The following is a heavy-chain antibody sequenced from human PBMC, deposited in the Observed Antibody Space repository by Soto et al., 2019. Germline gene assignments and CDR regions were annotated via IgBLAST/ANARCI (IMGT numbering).Heavy chain of an antibody. CDR3: ARGRGWATVTPFDY. J-gene: IGHJ4*02. CDR1: GGSISSGDYY. D-gene: IGHD4-17*01. CDR2: IYYSGST. V-gene: IGHV4-30-4*01. Sequence: QVQLQESGPGLVKPSQTLSLTCTVSGGSISSGDYYWSWIRQPPGKGLEWIGYIYYSGSTYYNPSLKIGVTISVDTSKNQFSLKLSSVTAADTAVYYCARGRGWATVTPFDYWGQGTLVTVSS.